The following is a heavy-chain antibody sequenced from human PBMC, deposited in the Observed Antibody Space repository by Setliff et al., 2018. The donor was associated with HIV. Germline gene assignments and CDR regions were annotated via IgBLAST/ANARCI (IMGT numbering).Heavy chain of an antibody. CDR3: ASRVYYYDSNNFLREEGFDP. D-gene: IGHD3-22*01. CDR1: SGSISSTNYY. J-gene: IGHJ5*02. Sequence: SETLSLTCTVSSGSISSTNYYWGWIRQPPGKGLEYIGSIHYNERTYYNPSLKSRVAISIDTSKNQFSLNLTSVTAADTAVYYCASRVYYYDSNNFLREEGFDPWGQGTLVTVSS. V-gene: IGHV4-39*01. CDR2: IHYNERT.